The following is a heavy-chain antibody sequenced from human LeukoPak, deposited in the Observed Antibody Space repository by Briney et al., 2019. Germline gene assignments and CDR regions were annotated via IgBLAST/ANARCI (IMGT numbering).Heavy chain of an antibody. V-gene: IGHV4-59*01. Sequence: TSETLSLTCTVSGGSINNYYWSWIRQPPGKGLEWIGYIYYRGSTNYNPSLKSRVTFSVDTSKNQFSLKLNSVTAADTAVYYCARGGDYGDLRYFDYWGQGTLVTVSS. CDR3: ARGGDYGDLRYFDY. J-gene: IGHJ4*02. D-gene: IGHD4-17*01. CDR2: IYYRGST. CDR1: GGSINNYY.